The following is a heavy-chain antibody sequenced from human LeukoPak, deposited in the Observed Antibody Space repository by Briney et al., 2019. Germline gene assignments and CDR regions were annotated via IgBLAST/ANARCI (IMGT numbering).Heavy chain of an antibody. V-gene: IGHV1-2*02. J-gene: IGHJ5*02. CDR1: GYTFTGYY. Sequence: ASVKVSCKASGYTFTGYYMHWVRQAPGQGLEWMGWINPNSGGTNYAQKFQGRVTMTRDTSISTAYMELSRLRSDDTAVYYCARDLVDTAMIANWFDPWGQGPLVTVSS. CDR3: ARDLVDTAMIANWFDP. D-gene: IGHD5-18*01. CDR2: INPNSGGT.